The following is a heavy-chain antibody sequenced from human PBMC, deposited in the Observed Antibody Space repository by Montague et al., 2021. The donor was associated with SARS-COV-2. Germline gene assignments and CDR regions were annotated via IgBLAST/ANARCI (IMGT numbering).Heavy chain of an antibody. CDR3: APREWELGAFDI. Sequence: SLRLSCAASGFTFSSYEMNWVRQAPGKGLEWVSYISSSGSTIYYADSVKGRFTISRDKAKNSLYLQMNSLRAEDTAVYYCAPREWELGAFDIWGQGTMVTVSS. CDR1: GFTFSSYE. CDR2: ISSSGSTI. V-gene: IGHV3-48*03. D-gene: IGHD1-26*01. J-gene: IGHJ3*02.